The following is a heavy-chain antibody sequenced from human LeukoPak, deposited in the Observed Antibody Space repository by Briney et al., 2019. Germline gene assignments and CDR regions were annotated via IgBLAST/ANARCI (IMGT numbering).Heavy chain of an antibody. CDR2: ISSSGSTI. CDR3: ARERLEQLVYNWFDP. CDR1: GFTFSDYY. Sequence: GGSLRLSCAASGFTFSDYYMSWIRQAPGKGLEWVSYISSSGSTIYYADSVKGRFTISRDNAENSLYLQMNSLRAEDTAVYYCARERLEQLVYNWFDPWGQGTLVTVSS. J-gene: IGHJ5*02. D-gene: IGHD6-13*01. V-gene: IGHV3-11*04.